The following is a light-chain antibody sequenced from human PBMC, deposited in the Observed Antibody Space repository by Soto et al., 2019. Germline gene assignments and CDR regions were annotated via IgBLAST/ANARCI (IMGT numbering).Light chain of an antibody. CDR2: GAS. V-gene: IGKV3-20*01. CDR3: QQFGSSLYT. Sequence: EIELTQSPGTLSFPPGERATLSCRASQSVSSSYVAWYQQKPGQAPRLLIYGASTRATGIPDRFSGSGSGTDFTLTINRLEPEDFGVYYCQQFGSSLYTFGQGTNLEIK. CDR1: QSVSSSY. J-gene: IGKJ2*01.